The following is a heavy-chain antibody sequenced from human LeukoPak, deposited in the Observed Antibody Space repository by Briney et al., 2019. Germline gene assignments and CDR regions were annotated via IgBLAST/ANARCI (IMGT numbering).Heavy chain of an antibody. CDR2: ISDSGSII. Sequence: GGSLRLSCAASGFTFSSYEMNWVRQAPGKGLEWVSNISDSGSIIYYADSVKGRFTVSRDNARKSLYLKMNSLRAEDTAVYYCARGGGAAAGTRIDYWGQGTLVTVSS. D-gene: IGHD6-13*01. J-gene: IGHJ4*02. V-gene: IGHV3-48*03. CDR1: GFTFSSYE. CDR3: ARGGGAAAGTRIDY.